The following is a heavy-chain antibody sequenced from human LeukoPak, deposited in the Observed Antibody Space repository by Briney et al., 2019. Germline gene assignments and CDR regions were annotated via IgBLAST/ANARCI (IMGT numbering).Heavy chain of an antibody. V-gene: IGHV3-48*02. D-gene: IGHD6-19*01. CDR2: IDSSSTTT. Sequence: GGSLRLSCAASGFTVSSNYMSWVRQAPGKGLEWVSYIDSSSTTTYYADSVKGRFTISRDKAKNSLYLQMNSLRDEDTAVYYCARGGAQWLGYWGQGTLVTVSS. CDR3: ARGGAQWLGY. CDR1: GFTVSSNY. J-gene: IGHJ4*02.